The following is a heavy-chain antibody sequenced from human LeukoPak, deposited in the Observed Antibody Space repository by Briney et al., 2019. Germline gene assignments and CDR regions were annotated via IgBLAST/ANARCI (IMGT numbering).Heavy chain of an antibody. CDR3: ARAASMVVPAASFDP. CDR1: GDTFTSYD. CDR2: MNPNSGNT. J-gene: IGHJ5*02. Sequence: GASVKVSCKAAGDTFTSYDSNGVRQATGQGLEWMGWMNPNSGNTGYAQKFQGRVTMTRNTSISTAYMELSSLRSEDTAVYYCARAASMVVPAASFDPWGQGTLVTVSS. D-gene: IGHD2-2*01. V-gene: IGHV1-8*01.